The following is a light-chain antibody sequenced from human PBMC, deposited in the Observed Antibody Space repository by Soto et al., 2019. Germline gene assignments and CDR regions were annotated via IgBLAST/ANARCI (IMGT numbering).Light chain of an antibody. CDR3: QHIYSPHLFT. J-gene: IGKJ2*01. CDR1: QAIFRDSSGRHL. V-gene: IGKV4-1*01. Sequence: DIVMTQSPDSLAVSLGERASISCRSSQAIFRDSSGRHLLAWYQQKPGQPPKLLIYWASTRESGVPDRFSGTKSGTDNNLTISSLKAEDVAVYYCQHIYSPHLFTFGQGAKLEI. CDR2: WAS.